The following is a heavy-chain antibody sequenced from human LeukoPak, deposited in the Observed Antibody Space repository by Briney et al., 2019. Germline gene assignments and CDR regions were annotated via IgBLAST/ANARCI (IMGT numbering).Heavy chain of an antibody. J-gene: IGHJ3*02. CDR1: GFTFTNFW. V-gene: IGHV3-7*01. CDR3: AKGVAAGQWLVLSNAFDI. D-gene: IGHD6-19*01. CDR2: IHPEGNEK. Sequence: GGSLRLSCAVSGFTFTNFWMSWVRQAPGRGLEWVANIHPEGNEKYHVESVKGRFTISRDNTKNLLFLQMNGLRVEDTAVYYCAKGVAAGQWLVLSNAFDIWGQGTMVTVSS.